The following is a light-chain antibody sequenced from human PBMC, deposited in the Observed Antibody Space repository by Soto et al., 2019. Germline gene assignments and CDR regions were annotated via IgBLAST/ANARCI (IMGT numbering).Light chain of an antibody. CDR3: QQYNDYPLT. Sequence: DIQMTQSPSTLSASVGDRVTITCRASQTISPWLAWFQQKPGKAPNLLIYKASNLQSGVPSRFSGSGSGTEFTLAISSLQPDDFATYYCQQYNDYPLTFGGGTRVEIK. CDR2: KAS. J-gene: IGKJ4*01. V-gene: IGKV1-5*03. CDR1: QTISPW.